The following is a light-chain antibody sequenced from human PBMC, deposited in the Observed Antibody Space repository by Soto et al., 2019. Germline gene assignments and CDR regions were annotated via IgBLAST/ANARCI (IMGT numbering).Light chain of an antibody. Sequence: QSVLTQPPSASGFPGQSVTISCTGTSSDVGGYNYVSWYQQHPGKAPKLIIYEVTKRPSGVPDRFSGSKSGNTASLTVSGLLAEDEADYYCSSHAGIINVVFGGGTKLTVL. J-gene: IGLJ3*02. V-gene: IGLV2-8*01. CDR2: EVT. CDR1: SSDVGGYNY. CDR3: SSHAGIINVV.